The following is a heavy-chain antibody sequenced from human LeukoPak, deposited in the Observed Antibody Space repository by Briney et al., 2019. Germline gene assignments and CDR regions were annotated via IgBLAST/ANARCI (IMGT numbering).Heavy chain of an antibody. J-gene: IGHJ4*02. V-gene: IGHV3-23*01. CDR3: AKVPITVTRNFDY. CDR1: GFTFSNYV. CDR2: ISGSGGNT. D-gene: IGHD4-17*01. Sequence: GGSLRLSCAASGFTFSNYVMSWVGKAPGKGLEWVSSISGSGGNTYYADSVKGRFTISRDNSKNTLYLQMNSLRAEDTAVYYCAKVPITVTRNFDYWGQGTLVTVSS.